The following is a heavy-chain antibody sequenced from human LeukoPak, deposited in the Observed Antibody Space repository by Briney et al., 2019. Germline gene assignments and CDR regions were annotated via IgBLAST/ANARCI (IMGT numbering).Heavy chain of an antibody. D-gene: IGHD1-7*01. J-gene: IGHJ3*02. V-gene: IGHV4-39*01. Sequence: SETLSLTCTVSGGSISSSSYYWGWIRQPPGKGLEWTGSVYYSGSTYYNPSLKSRVTISVDTSKNQFSLKLSSVTAADTAVYYCASIPERTTRPFDIWGQGTMVTVSS. CDR2: VYYSGST. CDR1: GGSISSSSYY. CDR3: ASIPERTTRPFDI.